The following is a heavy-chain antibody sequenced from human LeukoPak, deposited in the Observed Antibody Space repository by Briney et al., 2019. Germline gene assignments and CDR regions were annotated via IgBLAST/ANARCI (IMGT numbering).Heavy chain of an antibody. V-gene: IGHV3-23*01. CDR1: GFTFSSYA. D-gene: IGHD3-10*01. J-gene: IGHJ4*02. CDR3: YYFDY. CDR2: ISGSGGST. Sequence: GGSLRLSCAASGFTFSSYAMSWVRQAPGKGPEWVSAISGSGGSTYYADSVKGRFTISRDNSEDTAVYYCAKARPRVTMVRGTYYFDYWGQGTLVTVSS.